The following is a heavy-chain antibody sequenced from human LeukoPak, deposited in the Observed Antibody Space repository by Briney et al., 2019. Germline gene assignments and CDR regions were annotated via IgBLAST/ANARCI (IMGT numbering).Heavy chain of an antibody. CDR2: IYYSGST. D-gene: IGHD3-3*01. CDR3: AGLWSGYYSYFDY. CDR1: GGFISSSSYY. J-gene: IGHJ4*02. V-gene: IGHV4-39*07. Sequence: SETLSLTCTVSGGFISSSSYYWGWIRQPPGKGLEWFGSIYYSGSTYYNPSLKSRVTISVDTSKNQFSLKLSSATAADTAVYYCAGLWSGYYSYFDYWGQGTLVTVSS.